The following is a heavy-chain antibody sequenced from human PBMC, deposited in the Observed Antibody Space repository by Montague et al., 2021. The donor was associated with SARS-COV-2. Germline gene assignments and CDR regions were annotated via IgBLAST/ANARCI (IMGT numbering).Heavy chain of an antibody. CDR2: IYNSGST. CDR3: ATLPSSITIFGVVQGYYFDD. V-gene: IGHV4-39*01. J-gene: IGHJ4*02. CDR1: GCSNCGSSHY. D-gene: IGHD3-3*01. Sequence: SETLSLTCTVSGCSNCGSSHYWTCIRHRPEKGLEWIVSIYNSGSTYYNPTLKSRVTISVDTSKNQFSLKLSSVTAADTAVYYCATLPSSITIFGVVQGYYFDDWGQGTLVTVSS.